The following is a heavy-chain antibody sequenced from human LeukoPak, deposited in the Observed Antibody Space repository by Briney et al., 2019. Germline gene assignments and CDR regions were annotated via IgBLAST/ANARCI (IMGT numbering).Heavy chain of an antibody. Sequence: SETLSLTCAVYGGSFSGYYWSWIRQPPGKGLEWIGEINHSGSTNYNPSLKSRVTISVDTSKNQFSLKLSSMTAADTAVYYCAREGSPNYDFWSGYLAPFDYWGQGTLVTVSS. CDR3: AREGSPNYDFWSGYLAPFDY. CDR2: INHSGST. D-gene: IGHD3-3*01. CDR1: GGSFSGYY. J-gene: IGHJ4*02. V-gene: IGHV4-34*01.